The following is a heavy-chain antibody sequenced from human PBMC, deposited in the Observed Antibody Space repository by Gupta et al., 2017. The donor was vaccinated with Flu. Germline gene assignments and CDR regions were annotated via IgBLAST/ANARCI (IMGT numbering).Heavy chain of an antibody. D-gene: IGHD1-20*01. CDR2: ISDDGTNK. Sequence: QVQLVESGGGVVQPGRSLRLSCAASGFTFSSYGMHWVRQAPGKGLEWVGVISDDGTNKYYADSVKGRFTISRDNSKNTLYLQMSSLRAEDTAVYYCAKDMGYNELDPWGQGTLVTVSS. J-gene: IGHJ5*02. CDR1: GFTFSSYG. V-gene: IGHV3-30*18. CDR3: AKDMGYNELDP.